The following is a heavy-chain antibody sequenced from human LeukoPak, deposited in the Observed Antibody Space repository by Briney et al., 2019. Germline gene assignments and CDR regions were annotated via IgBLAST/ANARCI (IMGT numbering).Heavy chain of an antibody. V-gene: IGHV4-61*02. J-gene: IGHJ3*02. Sequence: EASETLSLTCTVSGGSISSGSYYWSWIRQPAGKGLEWIGRIYTSGSTNYNPSLKSRVTMSVDTSKNQFPLKLSSVTAADTAVYYCARDLVTTVTIDAFDIWGQGTMVTVSS. CDR3: ARDLVTTVTIDAFDI. CDR2: IYTSGST. D-gene: IGHD4-17*01. CDR1: GGSISSGSYY.